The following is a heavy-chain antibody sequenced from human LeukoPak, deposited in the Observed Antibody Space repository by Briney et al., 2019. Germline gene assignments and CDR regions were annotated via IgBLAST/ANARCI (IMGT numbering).Heavy chain of an antibody. V-gene: IGHV3-7*01. J-gene: IGHJ4*02. CDR2: IKQDGSEK. CDR1: GFTFSSYW. Sequence: PGGSLRLSCAASGFTFSSYWMSWVRQAPGKGLEWVANIKQDGSEKYYVDSVKGRFTISRDNAKNSLYLQMNSLRAEDTAVYYCARADSGYDFFFFDYWGQGTLVTVSS. CDR3: ARADSGYDFFFFDY. D-gene: IGHD5-12*01.